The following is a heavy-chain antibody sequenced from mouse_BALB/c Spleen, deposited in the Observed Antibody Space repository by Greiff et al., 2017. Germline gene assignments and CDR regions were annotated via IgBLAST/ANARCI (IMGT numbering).Heavy chain of an antibody. Sequence: QVQLQQSGAELVKPGASVKLSCKASGYTFTSYYMYWVKQRPGQGLEWIGEMNPSNGGTNFNEKFKSKATLTVDKSSSTAYMQLSSLTSEDSAVYYCTRGLGYFDYWGQGTTLTVSS. CDR1: GYTFTSYY. J-gene: IGHJ2*01. V-gene: IGHV1S81*02. CDR2: MNPSNGGT. CDR3: TRGLGYFDY. D-gene: IGHD2-2*01.